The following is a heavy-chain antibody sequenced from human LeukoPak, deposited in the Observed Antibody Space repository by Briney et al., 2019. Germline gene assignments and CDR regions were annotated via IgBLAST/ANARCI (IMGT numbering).Heavy chain of an antibody. V-gene: IGHV1-18*01. J-gene: IGHJ3*02. Sequence: ASVKVSCKASGYTFTNYGISWVRQAPGQGLEWIGWISAYNGNTDYAQKFQGRVTMTTDTSTSTAHVELRNLRSDDTAMYYCARSQYLLLSWWNAFDIWGQGTMVTVSS. D-gene: IGHD2-2*01. CDR2: ISAYNGNT. CDR1: GYTFTNYG. CDR3: ARSQYLLLSWWNAFDI.